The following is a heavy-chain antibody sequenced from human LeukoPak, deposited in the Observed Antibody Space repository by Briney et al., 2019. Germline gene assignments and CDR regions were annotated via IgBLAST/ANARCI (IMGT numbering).Heavy chain of an antibody. J-gene: IGHJ4*02. CDR3: ARQSGGVGTELDY. D-gene: IGHD3-16*01. CDR2: IYDSGST. CDR1: GGSISGSY. Sequence: PSETLSLTCTVSGGSISGSYWSWIRQPPGKGLEWIGYIYDSGSTNYNPSLKSRVTISADTSKNQFSLKLSSVTAADTAVYYCARQSGGVGTELDYWGQGTLVTVSS. V-gene: IGHV4-59*08.